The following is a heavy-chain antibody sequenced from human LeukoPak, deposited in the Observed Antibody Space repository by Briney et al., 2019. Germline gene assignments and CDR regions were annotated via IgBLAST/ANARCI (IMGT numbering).Heavy chain of an antibody. Sequence: ASVKVSCKASGYTFTSYAMHWVRQAPGQRLEWLGWINAGNGNTKYSQKFQGRVTITRDTSASTAYMELSSLRSEDTAVYYCARSLFITMVGGYQLGYWGQGTLVTVSS. D-gene: IGHD3-10*01. CDR1: GYTFTSYA. CDR2: INAGNGNT. CDR3: ARSLFITMVGGYQLGY. V-gene: IGHV1-3*01. J-gene: IGHJ4*02.